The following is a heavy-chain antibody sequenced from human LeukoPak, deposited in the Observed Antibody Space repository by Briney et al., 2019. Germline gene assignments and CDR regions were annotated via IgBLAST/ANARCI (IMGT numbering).Heavy chain of an antibody. CDR3: ARDTDYYDSSGYYYEPYSL. V-gene: IGHV1-69*13. Sequence: SVKVSCKAAGDTFSSYAISWVRQAPGQGLEWMGGIIPIFGTANYTQKFQGRVTITADESTSTAYMELSSLRSEDTAVYYCARDTDYYDSSGYYYEPYSLWGQGTLVTVSS. CDR1: GDTFSSYA. CDR2: IIPIFGTA. D-gene: IGHD3-22*01. J-gene: IGHJ4*02.